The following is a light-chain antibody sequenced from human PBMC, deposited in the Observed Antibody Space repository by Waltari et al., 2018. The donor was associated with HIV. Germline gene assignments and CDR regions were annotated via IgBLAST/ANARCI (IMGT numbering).Light chain of an antibody. CDR2: AAS. CDR1: QSISSY. CDR3: QQSYSTPQT. J-gene: IGKJ2*01. V-gene: IGKV1-39*01. Sequence: DIQMTQSPSSLSASVGDRVTITCRASQSISSYLNWYQQKPGKAPKLLIYAASSLQSGVPSRFSGSGSGTDFPLTISSLQPEDFATYYCQQSYSTPQTFGQGTKLEIK.